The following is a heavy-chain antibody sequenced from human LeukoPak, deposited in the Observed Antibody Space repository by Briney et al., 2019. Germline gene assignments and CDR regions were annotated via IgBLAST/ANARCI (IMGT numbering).Heavy chain of an antibody. D-gene: IGHD2-2*01. J-gene: IGHJ6*02. CDR2: ISYDGSNK. CDR1: GFTFSSYG. CDR3: AKDIVVVPAAIDYYYYYGMDV. V-gene: IGHV3-30*18. Sequence: GGSLRLSCAASGFTFSSYGMHWVRQAPGKGLEWVAVISYDGSNKYYADSVKGRFTISRDNSKNTLYLQMNSLRAEDTAVYYCAKDIVVVPAAIDYYYYYGMDVWGQGTTVTVSS.